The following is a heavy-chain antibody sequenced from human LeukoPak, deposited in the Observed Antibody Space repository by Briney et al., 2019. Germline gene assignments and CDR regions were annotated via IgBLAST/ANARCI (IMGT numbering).Heavy chain of an antibody. CDR3: AKAPVTSCRGAYCYPFDS. CDR2: TSSSDAGT. J-gene: IGHJ4*02. D-gene: IGHD2-21*01. Sequence: GGSLRLSCAASGFTLSTYAMSWVRQTPGKGLEWVAATSSSDAGTYHADSVRGRFTISRDNPKNTLYLQMNSLRAEDAAVYFCAKAPVTSCRGAYCYPFDSWGQGTLVTVSS. CDR1: GFTLSTYA. V-gene: IGHV3-23*01.